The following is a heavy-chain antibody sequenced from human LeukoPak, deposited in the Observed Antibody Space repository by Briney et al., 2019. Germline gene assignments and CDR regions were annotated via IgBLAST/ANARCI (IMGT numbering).Heavy chain of an antibody. CDR2: ISGSGGGK. V-gene: IGHV3-23*01. CDR3: AKDNADYPIYYFDP. CDR1: GFTFSTYA. D-gene: IGHD5-12*01. Sequence: GGSLRLSCAASGFTFSTYAMNWVRQAPGKGLEWVSGISGSGGGKFYADSVKGRFTISRDKSKSTLYLLMNSLKAEDAAVYYCAKDNADYPIYYFDPWGQGTLVTVSS. J-gene: IGHJ4*02.